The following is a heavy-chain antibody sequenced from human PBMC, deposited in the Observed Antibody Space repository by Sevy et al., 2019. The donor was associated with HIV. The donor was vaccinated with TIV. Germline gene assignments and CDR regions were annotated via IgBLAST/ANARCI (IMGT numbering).Heavy chain of an antibody. D-gene: IGHD3-10*01. Sequence: SETLSLTCTVSGGSISSGGYYWSWIRQHPGKGLEWIGYIYYSGSTYYNPSLKSRVTISVDTSKNQFSLKLSSVTAADTAVYYCARGDGSGSLGYYMDVWGKRTTVTVSS. CDR2: IYYSGST. CDR3: ARGDGSGSLGYYMDV. J-gene: IGHJ6*03. V-gene: IGHV4-31*03. CDR1: GGSISSGGYY.